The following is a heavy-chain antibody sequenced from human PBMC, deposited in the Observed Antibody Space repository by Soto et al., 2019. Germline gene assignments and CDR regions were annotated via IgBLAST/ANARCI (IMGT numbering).Heavy chain of an antibody. CDR2: ISYDGGKT. J-gene: IGHJ5*02. D-gene: IGHD4-17*01. CDR3: AREVRANLNDFGDYEWFDP. CDR1: GFTFSRYG. Sequence: QVQLVESGGGVVQPGSSLRLSCAASGFTFSRYGIHWVRQSPGKELEWVSFISYDGGKTDYVDSVRGRFTISRDNSNNILYLQMRSLRAEDTAVYFCAREVRANLNDFGDYEWFDPWGQGTLVTVSS. V-gene: IGHV3-30*03.